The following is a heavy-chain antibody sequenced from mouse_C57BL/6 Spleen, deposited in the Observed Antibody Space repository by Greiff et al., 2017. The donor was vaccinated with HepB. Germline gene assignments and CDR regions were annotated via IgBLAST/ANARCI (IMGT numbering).Heavy chain of an antibody. CDR1: GFTFSSYA. CDR2: ISDGGSYT. Sequence: EVKLVESGGGLVKPGGSLKLSCAASGFTFSSYAMSWVRQTPEKRLEWVATISDGGSYTYYPDNVKGRFTISRDNAKNNLYLQMSHLKSEDTAMYYCARDHYGYDVGAWFAYWGQGTLVTVSA. D-gene: IGHD2-2*01. CDR3: ARDHYGYDVGAWFAY. V-gene: IGHV5-4*01. J-gene: IGHJ3*01.